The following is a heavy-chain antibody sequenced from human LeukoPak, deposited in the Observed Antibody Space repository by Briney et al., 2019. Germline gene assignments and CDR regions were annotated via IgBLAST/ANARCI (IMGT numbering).Heavy chain of an antibody. Sequence: GGSLRLSCAASGLTFSSYTMSWVRQAPGKGLEWVSAISGNGGSTYYADSVKGRFTISRDNSKNTLYLQMSSLRAEDTAVYYCASRGSGSYPHDYWGQGTLVTVSS. CDR3: ASRGSGSYPHDY. D-gene: IGHD3-10*01. CDR2: ISGNGGST. CDR1: GLTFSSYT. V-gene: IGHV3-23*01. J-gene: IGHJ4*02.